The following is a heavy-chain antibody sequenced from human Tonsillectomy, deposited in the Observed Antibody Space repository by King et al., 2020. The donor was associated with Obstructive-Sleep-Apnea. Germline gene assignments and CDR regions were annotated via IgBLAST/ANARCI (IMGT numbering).Heavy chain of an antibody. Sequence: LVQSGAEVKKPGESLKISWKGSGYSFTSYWIGWVRQMPGKGLEWVGLIYPGDSDTRYSPSFQGQVTLSAAKSISTAYLQWSSLKASDTAMYYCARRDDTAMAHWGQGTRVTVSS. CDR2: IYPGDSDT. CDR3: ARRDDTAMAH. D-gene: IGHD5-18*01. V-gene: IGHV5-51*01. CDR1: GYSFTSYW. J-gene: IGHJ4*02.